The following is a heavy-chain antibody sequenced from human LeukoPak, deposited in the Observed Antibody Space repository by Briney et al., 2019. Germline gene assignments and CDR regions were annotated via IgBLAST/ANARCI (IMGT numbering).Heavy chain of an antibody. CDR1: GFTFSDYW. V-gene: IGHV3-48*03. CDR2: ISSSGSTI. Sequence: GGSLRLSCAASGFTFSDYWLNWVRQAPGKGLEWVSYISSSGSTIYYADSVKGRFTISRDNAKNSLYLQMNSLRAEDTAVYYCAELGITMIGGVWGKGTTVTISS. CDR3: AELGITMIGGV. D-gene: IGHD3-10*02. J-gene: IGHJ6*04.